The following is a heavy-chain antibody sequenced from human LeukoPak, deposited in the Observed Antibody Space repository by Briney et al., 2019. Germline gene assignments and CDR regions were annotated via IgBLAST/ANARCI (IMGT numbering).Heavy chain of an antibody. V-gene: IGHV1-69*13. CDR2: IIPIFGTA. Sequence: SVKVSCKASGGTFISYAISWVRQAPGQGLEWMGGIIPIFGTANYAQKFQGRVTITADESTSTAYMELSSLRSEDTAVYYCARVDYDSSGYYYEGYAFDIWGQGTMVTVSS. D-gene: IGHD3-22*01. J-gene: IGHJ3*02. CDR1: GGTFISYA. CDR3: ARVDYDSSGYYYEGYAFDI.